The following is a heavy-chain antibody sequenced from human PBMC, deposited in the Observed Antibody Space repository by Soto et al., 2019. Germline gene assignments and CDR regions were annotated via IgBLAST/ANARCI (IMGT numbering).Heavy chain of an antibody. Sequence: PSETLSLTCTVSGYCISSSNYYWGWIRQPPGKGLEWIGSMYKGGSTYYNPSLKSRGTISVDTSKNQFSLELSSVTAADTAVYYCARLPLSRRDLDPWGQGTLVTLSS. CDR2: MYKGGST. CDR1: GYCISSSNYY. CDR3: ARLPLSRRDLDP. D-gene: IGHD3-10*01. V-gene: IGHV4-39*01. J-gene: IGHJ5*02.